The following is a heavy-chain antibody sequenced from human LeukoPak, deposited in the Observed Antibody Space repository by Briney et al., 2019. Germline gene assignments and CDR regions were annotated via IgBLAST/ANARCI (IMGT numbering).Heavy chain of an antibody. Sequence: GGSLRLSCAASGFTFSSYAMHWVRQATGKGLEWVSAIGTAGDTYYPGSVKGRFTISRENAKNSLYLQMNSLRAGDTAVYYCARGTVATTGFDYWGQGTLVTVSS. D-gene: IGHD5-12*01. V-gene: IGHV3-13*01. CDR3: ARGTVATTGFDY. CDR2: IGTAGDT. CDR1: GFTFSSYA. J-gene: IGHJ4*02.